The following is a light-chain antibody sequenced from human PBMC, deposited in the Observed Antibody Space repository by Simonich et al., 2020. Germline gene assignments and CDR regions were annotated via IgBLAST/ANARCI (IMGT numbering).Light chain of an antibody. V-gene: IGKV3-15*01. CDR2: GAS. J-gene: IGKJ2*01. CDR1: QSVSSN. Sequence: EIVMTQSPATLSVSPGERATLSCRASQSVSSNLAWYQQKPGQAPRLLIYGASTRATGIPARFRGSGSGTEFTLTISSLQAEDVAVYYCQQYYSTPYTFGQGTKLEIK. CDR3: QQYYSTPYT.